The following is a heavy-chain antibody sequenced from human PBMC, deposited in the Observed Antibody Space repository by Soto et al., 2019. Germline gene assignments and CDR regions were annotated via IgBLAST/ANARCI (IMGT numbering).Heavy chain of an antibody. J-gene: IGHJ3*02. CDR2: INHSGST. Sequence: SETLSLTCAVYGGSFSGYYWSWIRQPPGKGLEWIGEINHSGSTNYNPSLKSRVTISVDTSKNQFSLKLSSVTAADTAVYYCARIDLVEMATNDAFDIWGQGTMVTVSS. CDR1: GGSFSGYY. CDR3: ARIDLVEMATNDAFDI. V-gene: IGHV4-34*01. D-gene: IGHD5-12*01.